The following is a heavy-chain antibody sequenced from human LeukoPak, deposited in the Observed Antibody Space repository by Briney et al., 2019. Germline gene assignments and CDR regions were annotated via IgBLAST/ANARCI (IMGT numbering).Heavy chain of an antibody. Sequence: SETLSLTCAVSGYPINNAYYWVWIRQPPGEGLEWIGSLYHPDSTYYNPSLRSRVPMSVDTSKNQFSLKMICVTAADKAVYYLGRQYGSYFYYYLDLWGTGTAVTVSS. CDR1: GYPINNAYY. CDR2: LYHPDST. V-gene: IGHV4-38-2*01. D-gene: IGHD4-17*01. CDR3: GRQYGSYFYYYLDL. J-gene: IGHJ6*03.